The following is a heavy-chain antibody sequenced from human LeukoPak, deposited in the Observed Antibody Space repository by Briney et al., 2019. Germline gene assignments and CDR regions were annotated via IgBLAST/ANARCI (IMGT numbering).Heavy chain of an antibody. Sequence: GGSLRLSCAASGFTFSSYAMPWVRQAPGKGLEYVSAISGNGGSTYYANSVKGRFTISRDNSKNTLYLQMGSLRAEDMAVYYCARGYDFWSGYPAYYYYGMDVWGQGTTVTVSS. CDR1: GFTFSSYA. CDR3: ARGYDFWSGYPAYYYYGMDV. D-gene: IGHD3-3*01. V-gene: IGHV3-64*01. J-gene: IGHJ6*02. CDR2: ISGNGGST.